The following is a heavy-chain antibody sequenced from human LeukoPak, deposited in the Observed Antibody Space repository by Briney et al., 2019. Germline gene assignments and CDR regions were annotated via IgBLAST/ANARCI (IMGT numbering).Heavy chain of an antibody. J-gene: IGHJ3*02. CDR1: GFTFSSYS. D-gene: IGHD3-16*01. CDR2: ISSSSSYI. V-gene: IGHV3-21*01. CDR3: ARSAGIEGGAFDI. Sequence: GGSLRLSCAASGFTFSSYSMNWVRQAPGKGLEWVSSISSSSSYIYYADSVKGRFTISRDNAKNTLYLQMNSLRAEDTAVYYCARSAGIEGGAFDIWGQGTMVTVSS.